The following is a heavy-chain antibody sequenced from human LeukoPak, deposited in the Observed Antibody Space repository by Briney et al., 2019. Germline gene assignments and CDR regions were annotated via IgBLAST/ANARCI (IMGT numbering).Heavy chain of an antibody. CDR3: AREGDGYKYFDY. D-gene: IGHD5-24*01. CDR2: IYYGGST. J-gene: IGHJ4*02. Sequence: TSETLSLTCTVSGGSISSSGYYWGWIRQPPGKGLEWIGYIYYGGSTNYNPSLKSRVTISVDTSKNQFSLKLSSVTAADTAVYYCAREGDGYKYFDYWGQGTLVTVSS. V-gene: IGHV4-61*08. CDR1: GGSISSSGYY.